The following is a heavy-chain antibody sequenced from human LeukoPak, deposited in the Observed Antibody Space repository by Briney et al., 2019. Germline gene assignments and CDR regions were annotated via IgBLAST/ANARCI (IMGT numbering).Heavy chain of an antibody. CDR2: IHHSGST. J-gene: IGHJ4*02. CDR1: GYFISSGYY. Sequence: SETLSLTCTVSGYFISSGYYWGWIRQPPGKGLQWIGSIHHSGSTYYNPSLKSRVTISIDTSKNQFSLKLSSVTAADTAVYYCARALGYYDSSGYSDYWGQGTLVTVSS. CDR3: ARALGYYDSSGYSDY. D-gene: IGHD3-22*01. V-gene: IGHV4-38-2*02.